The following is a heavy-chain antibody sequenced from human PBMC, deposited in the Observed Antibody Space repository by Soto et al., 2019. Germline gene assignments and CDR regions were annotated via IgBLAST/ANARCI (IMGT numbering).Heavy chain of an antibody. D-gene: IGHD4-17*01. CDR1: GGSVSSGSYY. Sequence: QVQLQESGPGLVKPSETLSLTCTVSGGSVSSGSYYWSWIRQPPGKGLEWIGYIYYSGSTNYNPSQKRRVTSSVDTSKKQFSLNLSSVTAADPAVYYGARERATLRWLGPMSNYGMDVWGQGTTVTVSS. V-gene: IGHV4-61*01. CDR2: IYYSGST. CDR3: ARERATLRWLGPMSNYGMDV. J-gene: IGHJ6*02.